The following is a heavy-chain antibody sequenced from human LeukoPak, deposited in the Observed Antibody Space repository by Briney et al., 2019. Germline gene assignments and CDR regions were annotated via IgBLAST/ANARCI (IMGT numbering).Heavy chain of an antibody. CDR1: GGSFSGSY. CDR3: ARHSSNSGSYYDRWFDP. D-gene: IGHD1-26*01. Sequence: SETLSLTCAVYGGSFSGSYWSWIRQPPGKGLEWIGEINHSGSTNYNPSLKSRVTISVDTSKNQFSLKLSSVTAADTAVYYCARHSSNSGSYYDRWFDPWGQGTLVTVSS. J-gene: IGHJ5*02. CDR2: INHSGST. V-gene: IGHV4-34*01.